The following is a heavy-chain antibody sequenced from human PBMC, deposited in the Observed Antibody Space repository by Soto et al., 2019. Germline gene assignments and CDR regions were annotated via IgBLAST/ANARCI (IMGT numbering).Heavy chain of an antibody. Sequence: PGGSLRLSCTASGFDFSASGMHWVRQASGKGLEWVGRLRNKANNNATAYSASVKGRFTVSRDDLKNTAYLQMTSLKIEDTAVYYCARQGQWELLESEWFDPWGQGTLVTVSS. CDR2: LRNKANNNAT. V-gene: IGHV3-73*01. D-gene: IGHD1-26*01. CDR1: GFDFSASG. CDR3: ARQGQWELLESEWFDP. J-gene: IGHJ5*02.